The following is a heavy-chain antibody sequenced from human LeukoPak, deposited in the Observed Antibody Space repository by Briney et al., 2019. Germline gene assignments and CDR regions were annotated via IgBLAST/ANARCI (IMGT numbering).Heavy chain of an antibody. V-gene: IGHV3-53*01. Sequence: QLGGSLRLSCAASGFIVSSNYMNWVRQAPGQGLEWVSVIYSSDSTYYADSVKGRFTISRDNSKNTLFLQMNSLRAEDTAVYYCARHRSDSGDYDAFDIWGQGTMVTVSS. CDR1: GFIVSSNY. CDR3: ARHRSDSGDYDAFDI. CDR2: IYSSDST. J-gene: IGHJ3*02. D-gene: IGHD4-17*01.